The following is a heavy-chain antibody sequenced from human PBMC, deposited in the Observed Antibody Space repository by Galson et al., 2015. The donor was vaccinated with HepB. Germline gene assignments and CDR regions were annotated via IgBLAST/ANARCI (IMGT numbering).Heavy chain of an antibody. CDR1: GFTFSSYA. V-gene: IGHV3-23*01. J-gene: IGHJ4*02. CDR2: ISGSGGST. Sequence: SLRLSCAASGFTFSSYAMSWVRQAPGKGLEWVSAISGSGGSTYYADSVKGRFTISRDNSKNTLYLQMNSLRAEDTAVYYCAKPRSYDSSGLNFDYWGQGTLVTVSS. CDR3: AKPRSYDSSGLNFDY. D-gene: IGHD3-22*01.